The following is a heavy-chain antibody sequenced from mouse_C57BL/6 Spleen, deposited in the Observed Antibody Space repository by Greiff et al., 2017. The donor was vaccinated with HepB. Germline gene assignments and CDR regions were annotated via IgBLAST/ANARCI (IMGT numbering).Heavy chain of an antibody. CDR1: GYTFTSYG. Sequence: EVQLQQSGAELVRPGSSVKMSCKTSGYTFTSYGINWVKQRPGQGLEWIGYIYIGNGYTEYNEKFKGKATLTSDTSSSTAYMQLSSLTSEDSAIYFCARTLYYYGSSLRAMDYWGQGTSVTVSS. D-gene: IGHD1-1*01. J-gene: IGHJ4*01. CDR2: IYIGNGYT. V-gene: IGHV1-58*01. CDR3: ARTLYYYGSSLRAMDY.